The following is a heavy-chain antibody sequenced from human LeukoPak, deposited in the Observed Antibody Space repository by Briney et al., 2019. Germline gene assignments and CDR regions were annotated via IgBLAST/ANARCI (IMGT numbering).Heavy chain of an antibody. D-gene: IGHD6-6*01. CDR2: INPNSGGT. J-gene: IGHJ4*02. CDR3: ARARWQLVPYFDS. CDR1: GYTFTDYY. Sequence: EASVKLSCKASGYTFTDYYMHWVRQAPGQGLEWMGWINPNSGGTNFAQKFQGRVAMTRDTSISTAYMELGSLRSDDTAVYYGARARWQLVPYFDSWGQGTLVTVSS. V-gene: IGHV1-2*02.